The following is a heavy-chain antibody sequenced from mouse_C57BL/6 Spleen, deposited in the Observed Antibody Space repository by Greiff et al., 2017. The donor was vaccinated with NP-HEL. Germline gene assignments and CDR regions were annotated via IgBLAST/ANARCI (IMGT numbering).Heavy chain of an antibody. CDR3: ARGDLDWDYFDY. V-gene: IGHV1-54*01. D-gene: IGHD4-1*01. Sequence: QVQLQQSGAELVRPGTSVKVSCKASGYAFTNYLIEWVKQRPGQGLEWIGVINPGSGGTNYNEKFKGKATLTADKSSSTAYMQLSSLTSEDSAVYFCARGDLDWDYFDYWGKGTTLTVSS. CDR2: INPGSGGT. CDR1: GYAFTNYL. J-gene: IGHJ2*01.